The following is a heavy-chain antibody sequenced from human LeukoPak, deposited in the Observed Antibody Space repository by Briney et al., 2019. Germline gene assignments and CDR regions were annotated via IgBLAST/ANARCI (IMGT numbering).Heavy chain of an antibody. D-gene: IGHD1-1*01. J-gene: IGHJ4*02. CDR2: INRSGAST. CDR3: VTSKNDIAAPDY. V-gene: IGHV1-46*01. CDR1: LCTFTNYY. Sequence: SSVTVSHMPSLCTFTNYYMHGLRQAPAQGLEWMGIINRSGASTSYAQKFQGRVTMTRDTSTITVYMELSSLRSEDTAVCDCVTSKNDIAAPDYWGQGTLVTVSS.